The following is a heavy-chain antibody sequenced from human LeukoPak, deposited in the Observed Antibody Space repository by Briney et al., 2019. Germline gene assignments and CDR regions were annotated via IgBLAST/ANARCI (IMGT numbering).Heavy chain of an antibody. CDR3: ARVYYGSGGRVDY. V-gene: IGHV4-34*01. CDR2: INHSGST. Sequence: PSETLSLTCAVYGGSFSGYYWSWIRQPPGKGLEWIGEINHSGSTNYNPSLKSRVTISVDTSKNQFSLKLSSVTAADTAVYYCARVYYGSGGRVDYWGQGTLVTVSS. J-gene: IGHJ4*02. D-gene: IGHD3-10*01. CDR1: GGSFSGYY.